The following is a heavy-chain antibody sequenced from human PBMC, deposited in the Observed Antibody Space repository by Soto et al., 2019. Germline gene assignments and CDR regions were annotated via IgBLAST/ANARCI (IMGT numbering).Heavy chain of an antibody. Sequence: QVQLQESGPGLVKPSQTQSLTCTVSGGSISSGGYYWSWIRQHPGKGLEWIGHIYYSGSTYYNPSLKSRVTISVDTSKNQFSLKLSSVTVADTAVYYCAREREAGPEYNWFDPWGQGTLVTVSS. D-gene: IGHD6-13*01. CDR2: IYYSGST. V-gene: IGHV4-31*03. CDR3: AREREAGPEYNWFDP. CDR1: GGSISSGGYY. J-gene: IGHJ5*02.